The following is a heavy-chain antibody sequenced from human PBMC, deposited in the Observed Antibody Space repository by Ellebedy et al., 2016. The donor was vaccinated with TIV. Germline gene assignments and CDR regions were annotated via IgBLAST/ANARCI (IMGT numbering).Heavy chain of an antibody. CDR3: ARASFFDVDLSGWYFDL. CDR2: IYTDDTT. V-gene: IGHV3-66*01. Sequence: GGSLRLSCAASEITVTYNYMNWVRQAPGKGPEWVSGIYTDDTTYYADSVRGRFTIFRGNSKNTLYLQLKSLRTEDTAVYYCARASFFDVDLSGWYFDLWGRGTLVTVSS. CDR1: EITVTYNY. D-gene: IGHD3-16*02. J-gene: IGHJ2*01.